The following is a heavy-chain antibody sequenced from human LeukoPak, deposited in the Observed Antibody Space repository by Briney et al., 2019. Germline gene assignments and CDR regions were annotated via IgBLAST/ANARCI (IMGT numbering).Heavy chain of an antibody. J-gene: IGHJ4*02. Sequence: ASVKVSCKASGYTFTGYYMHWVRQAPGQGPEWMGWINPNSGGTNYAQKFQGRVTMTRDTSISAVYMELGRLRSDDTAVYYCARDGTGVYNLVQYWGQGTLVTVSS. D-gene: IGHD5-24*01. CDR1: GYTFTGYY. CDR2: INPNSGGT. CDR3: ARDGTGVYNLVQY. V-gene: IGHV1-2*02.